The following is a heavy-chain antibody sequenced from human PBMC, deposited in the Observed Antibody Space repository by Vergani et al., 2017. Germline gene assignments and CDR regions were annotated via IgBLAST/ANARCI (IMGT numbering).Heavy chain of an antibody. CDR1: GFTFSSYS. Sequence: EVQLVESGGGLVKPGGSLRLSCAASGFTFSSYSMNWVRQAPGKGLEWVSGISGSGGSTYDADSVKGRFTISRDNSKNTLYLQMNSLRAEDTAVDYCAKVGSSGYKGYFDYWGQGTLVTVSS. D-gene: IGHD3-22*01. V-gene: IGHV3-23*04. CDR2: ISGSGGST. CDR3: AKVGSSGYKGYFDY. J-gene: IGHJ4*02.